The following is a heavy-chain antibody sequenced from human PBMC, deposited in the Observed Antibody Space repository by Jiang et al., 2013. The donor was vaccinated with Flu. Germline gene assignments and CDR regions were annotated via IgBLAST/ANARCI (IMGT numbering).Heavy chain of an antibody. CDR3: ARGGYSYGV. J-gene: IGHJ4*02. V-gene: IGHV1-46*03. Sequence: SGAEVKKPGSSVKVSCKASGGTFSSYAISWVRQAPGQGLEWMGIINPGGGSTSYAQKFQGRVTMTRDTSTSTVYMELSSLRSEDTAVYYCARGGYSYGVWGQGTLVTV. CDR1: GGTFSSYA. CDR2: INPGGGST. D-gene: IGHD5-18*01.